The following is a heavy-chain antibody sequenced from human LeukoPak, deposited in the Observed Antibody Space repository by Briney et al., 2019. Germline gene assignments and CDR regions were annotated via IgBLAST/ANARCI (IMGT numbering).Heavy chain of an antibody. CDR1: GGSITSYF. J-gene: IGHJ3*02. D-gene: IGHD3-22*01. CDR2: IYYSENT. V-gene: IGHV4-59*01. Sequence: PSETLSLTCTVSGGSITSYFWNWIRQPPGKGLEWIGSIYYSENTNYNPSLKSRVTISVDTSKAQFSLNLNSVTAADTAVYYCAGASSYLNSRGQRTFDIWGRGTMVTVSS. CDR3: AGASSYLNSRGQRTFDI.